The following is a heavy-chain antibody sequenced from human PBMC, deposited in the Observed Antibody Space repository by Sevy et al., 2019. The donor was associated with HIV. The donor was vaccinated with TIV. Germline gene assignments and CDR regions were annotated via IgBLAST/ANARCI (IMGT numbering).Heavy chain of an antibody. V-gene: IGHV1-24*01. D-gene: IGHD3-22*01. CDR1: GYTLSQLS. CDR2: FAPQDGRT. J-gene: IGHJ4*02. CDR3: ATAKDYYDSSGYPFDY. Sequence: ASVKVSCKVSGYTLSQLSMHWVRQAPGKRLEWVGTFAPQDGRTIYAQKFQGRVTMTEDTSTDTAYMELNSLNSEDTAVYYCATAKDYYDSSGYPFDYWGQGTQVTVSS.